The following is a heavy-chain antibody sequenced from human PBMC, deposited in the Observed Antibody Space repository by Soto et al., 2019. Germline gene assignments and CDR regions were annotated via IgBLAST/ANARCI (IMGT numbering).Heavy chain of an antibody. CDR1: RFTFSDYY. V-gene: IGHV3-11*06. J-gene: IGHJ4*02. CDR3: ARCSGFGDHNFDL. D-gene: IGHD3-10*02. CDR2: INSRSTYT. Sequence: QVQLVESGGGLVKPGGSLRLSCAASRFTFSDYYMTWVRQAPGKGLEWVSYINSRSTYTNYADSVKGRFTISRDNAKNALYLQMNSRRAEDTAVYYCARCSGFGDHNFDLGGQGTRVIVSS.